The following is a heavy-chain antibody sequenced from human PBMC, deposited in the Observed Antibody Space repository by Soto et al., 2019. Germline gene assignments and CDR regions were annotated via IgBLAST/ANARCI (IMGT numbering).Heavy chain of an antibody. CDR2: VKSKTHGVTT. V-gene: IGHV3-15*01. Sequence: GGYLRLSCAGSGFTFSNAWMNWVRQAPGKGLEWVGRVKSKTHGVTTDYAAPVKGRFTISRDDSENTVFLQMNSLKTEDTAVYYCATGGYYPDYWGQGTLVTVSS. CDR3: ATGGYYPDY. J-gene: IGHJ4*02. D-gene: IGHD3-10*01. CDR1: GFTFSNAW.